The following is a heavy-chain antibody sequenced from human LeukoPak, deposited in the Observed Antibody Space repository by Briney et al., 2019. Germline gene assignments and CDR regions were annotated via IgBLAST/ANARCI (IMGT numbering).Heavy chain of an antibody. J-gene: IGHJ4*02. Sequence: ASVKVSCKASGYAFSNSGISWVRQAPGRGLEWMGWITPNNGYAHYAQKLQGRVTMTTDTSTSTAYMELRSLRSDDTAVYYCARNKSTTLGDYWGQGTLVTVSS. CDR3: ARNKSTTLGDY. CDR2: ITPNNGYA. CDR1: GYAFSNSG. D-gene: IGHD2-2*01. V-gene: IGHV1-18*01.